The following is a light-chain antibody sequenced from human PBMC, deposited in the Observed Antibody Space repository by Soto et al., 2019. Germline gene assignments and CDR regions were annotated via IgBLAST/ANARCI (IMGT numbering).Light chain of an antibody. CDR1: HGVSGW. V-gene: IGKV1-12*01. Sequence: IQMTQSPSSVSASVGDTVTLSCQTSHGVSGWLAWYQQKPGKAPTLLIYTVSNLQSGVPSRFSGSXSGTDXSXXXXXLQPEDFATYFCQQGKTFPFTFGPGTKVEVK. J-gene: IGKJ3*01. CDR2: TVS. CDR3: QQGKTFPFT.